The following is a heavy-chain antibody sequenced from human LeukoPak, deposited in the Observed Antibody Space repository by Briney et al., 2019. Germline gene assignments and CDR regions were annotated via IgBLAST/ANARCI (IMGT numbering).Heavy chain of an antibody. CDR1: GGTFTSYA. J-gene: IGHJ6*03. CDR2: IIPIFGTA. CDR3: ARGVGLGHQLLYYYYYYMDV. V-gene: IGHV1-69*13. Sequence: SVKVSCKASGGTFTSYAISWVRQAPGQGLEWMGGIIPIFGTANYAQKFQGRVTITADESTSTAYMELSSLRSEDTAVYYCARGVGLGHQLLYYYYYYMDVWGKGTTVTVSS. D-gene: IGHD2-2*01.